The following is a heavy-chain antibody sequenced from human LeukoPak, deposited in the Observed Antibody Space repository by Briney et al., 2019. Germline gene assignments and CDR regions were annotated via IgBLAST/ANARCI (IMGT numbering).Heavy chain of an antibody. D-gene: IGHD3-3*01. V-gene: IGHV1-18*01. CDR2: ISAYNGNT. CDR3: QMYYDFWSGYYGTDY. J-gene: IGHJ4*02. CDR1: GYTFTSYG. Sequence: ASVKVSCKASGYTFTSYGISWVRQAPGQGLEWMGWISAYNGNTNYAQKLQGRVTMTTDTSTSTAYMELGSLRSDDTAVYYCQMYYDFWSGYYGTDYWGQGTLVTVSS.